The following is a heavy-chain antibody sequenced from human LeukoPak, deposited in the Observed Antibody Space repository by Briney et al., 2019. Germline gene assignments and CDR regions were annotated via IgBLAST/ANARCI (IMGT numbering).Heavy chain of an antibody. Sequence: ASVPETCKASGYTFTGYYMHWVRQAPGQGLEWMGWINPNSGGTNYAQKFQGRVTKTRDTSISTAYMELSRLRSDDTAVYYCARVGRQWGSGDCWRRGTLVTVSS. CDR3: ARVGRQWGSGDC. V-gene: IGHV1-2*02. CDR2: INPNSGGT. D-gene: IGHD6-19*01. CDR1: GYTFTGYY. J-gene: IGHJ4*02.